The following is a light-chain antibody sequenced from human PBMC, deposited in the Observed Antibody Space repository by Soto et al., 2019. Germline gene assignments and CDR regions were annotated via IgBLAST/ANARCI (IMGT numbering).Light chain of an antibody. CDR2: GAS. CDR1: QTVITN. CDR3: QQYNDWPTWT. J-gene: IGKJ1*01. V-gene: IGKV3-15*01. Sequence: EVVMTQSPATLSVSPGQRATLSCRASQTVITNLAWYQHKPGQAPRLLIYGASTRAAGIPVRFSGSGSGTEFTLTISSLQSEDFAIYYCQQYNDWPTWTFGQGTKVDIK.